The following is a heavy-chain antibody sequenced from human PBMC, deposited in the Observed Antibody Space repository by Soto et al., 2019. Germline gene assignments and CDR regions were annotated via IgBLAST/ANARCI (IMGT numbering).Heavy chain of an antibody. CDR3: ARHISLGDGYKGYYYGMDV. D-gene: IGHD5-12*01. Sequence: GESLKISCKGSGYSFTSYWIGWVRQMPGKGLEWMGIIYPGDSDTRYSPSFQGQVTISAGKSISTAYLQWSSLKASDTAMYYCARHISLGDGYKGYYYGMDVWGQGTTVTVSS. V-gene: IGHV5-51*01. CDR1: GYSFTSYW. CDR2: IYPGDSDT. J-gene: IGHJ6*02.